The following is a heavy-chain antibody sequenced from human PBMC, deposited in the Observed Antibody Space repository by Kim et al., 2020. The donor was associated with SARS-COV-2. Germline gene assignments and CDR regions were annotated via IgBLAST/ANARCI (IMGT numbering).Heavy chain of an antibody. CDR1: GGTFRSYA. J-gene: IGHJ6*04. CDR3: AGVGDSSGNYYAYDLDV. CDR2: IIPIFGAA. V-gene: IGHV1-69*13. D-gene: IGHD3-22*01. Sequence: SVKVSCKASGGTFRSYAISWVRQAPGQGLEWMGGIIPIFGAADSAQKFQGRVTVTADESMSIVYMQLSSLRSEDTAVYYCAGVGDSSGNYYAYDLDVWGKGTTVTVSS.